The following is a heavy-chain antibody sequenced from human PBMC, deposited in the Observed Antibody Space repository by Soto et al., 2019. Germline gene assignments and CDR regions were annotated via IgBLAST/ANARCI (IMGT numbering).Heavy chain of an antibody. V-gene: IGHV3-43*01. D-gene: IGHD2-15*01. CDR1: GFTFDDYT. Sequence: PGGSLRRSCAASGFTFDDYTMHWVRQAPGKGLEWVSLISWDGGSTYYADSVKGRFTISRDNSKNSLYLQMNSLRTEDTALYYCAKDKRRVVVVAAGPPSYGMDVWGQGTTVTVSS. CDR3: AKDKRRVVVVAAGPPSYGMDV. J-gene: IGHJ6*02. CDR2: ISWDGGST.